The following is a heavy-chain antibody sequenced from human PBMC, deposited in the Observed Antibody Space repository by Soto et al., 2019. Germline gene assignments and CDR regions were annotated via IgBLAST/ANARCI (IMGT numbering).Heavy chain of an antibody. CDR3: TTEGFGAPR. V-gene: IGHV3-15*01. CDR1: GFTFSNYG. CDR2: IKSKTDGGRT. J-gene: IGHJ6*02. D-gene: IGHD3-10*01. Sequence: GGALRLSCAASGFTFSNYGMHWVRQAPGKGLEWGGRIKSKTDGGRTDYAAPVKGRFTISRDDSKNTLYLQMNSLKTEDTAVYYCTTEGFGAPRWGQGTTVPVS.